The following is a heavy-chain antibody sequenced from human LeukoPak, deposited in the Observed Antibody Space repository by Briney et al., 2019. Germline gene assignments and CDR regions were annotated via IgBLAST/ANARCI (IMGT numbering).Heavy chain of an antibody. CDR3: ARSGLVPRDAFDI. CDR2: IKQDGSEK. V-gene: IGHV3-7*01. CDR1: GFTFSSYW. D-gene: IGHD3/OR15-3a*01. J-gene: IGHJ3*02. Sequence: GGSLRLSCAASGFTFSSYWMSLVRQAPGKGLEWVANIKQDGSEKYYVDSVKGRFTISRDNAKNSLCLQMNSLRAEDTAVYYCARSGLVPRDAFDIWGQGTMVTVSS.